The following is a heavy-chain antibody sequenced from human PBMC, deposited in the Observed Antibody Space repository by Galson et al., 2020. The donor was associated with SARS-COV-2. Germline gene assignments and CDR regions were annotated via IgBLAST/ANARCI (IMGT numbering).Heavy chain of an antibody. CDR2: IYHSGST. CDR3: AREPYYYDSSGPYYYYYGMDV. J-gene: IGHJ6*02. D-gene: IGHD3-22*01. Sequence: SETLSLTCAVSGGSISSSNWWSWVRQPPGKGLEWIGEIYHSGSTNYKPSLKSRVTISVDKSKNQFSLKLSSVTAADTAVYYCAREPYYYDSSGPYYYYYGMDVWGQGTTVTVSS. V-gene: IGHV4-4*02. CDR1: GGSISSSNW.